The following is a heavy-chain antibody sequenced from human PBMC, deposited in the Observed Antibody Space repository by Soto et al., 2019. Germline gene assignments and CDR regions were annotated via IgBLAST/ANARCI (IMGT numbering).Heavy chain of an antibody. V-gene: IGHV3-21*01. CDR2: ISSSSYI. CDR3: AREDTAMSPALGMDV. Sequence: GGSLRLSCAASGFTFSSYSMNWVRQAPGKGLEWVSSISSSSYIYYADSVKGRFTISRDNAKNSLYLQMNSLRDEDTAVYYCAREDTAMSPALGMDVWGQGTTVTVSS. J-gene: IGHJ6*02. D-gene: IGHD5-18*01. CDR1: GFTFSSYS.